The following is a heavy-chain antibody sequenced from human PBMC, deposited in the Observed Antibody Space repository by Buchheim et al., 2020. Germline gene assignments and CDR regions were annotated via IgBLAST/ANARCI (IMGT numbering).Heavy chain of an antibody. V-gene: IGHV3-30*18. CDR3: AKFHSYGYRDVDY. CDR1: GFTFSSYG. Sequence: QVQLVESGGGVVQPGRSLRLSCAASGFTFSSYGMHWVRQAPGKGLEWVAVISYDGSNKYYADSVKGRFTISRDNSKNTLYLQRNSLRAEDTAVYYCAKFHSYGYRDVDYWGQGTL. D-gene: IGHD5-18*01. CDR2: ISYDGSNK. J-gene: IGHJ4*02.